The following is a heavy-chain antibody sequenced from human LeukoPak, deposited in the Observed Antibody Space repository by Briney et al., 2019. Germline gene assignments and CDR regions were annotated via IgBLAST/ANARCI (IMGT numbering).Heavy chain of an antibody. Sequence: GASVKVSCKASGYTFTSNYMHWVRQAPGQGLEWMGVINPSGGATNYAQKFQGRVTMTRDTSTSTVYMELSSLRSEDTAVYYCARWRRGHSIGWYVGTSDYWGQGTLVTISS. CDR3: ARWRRGHSIGWYVGTSDY. CDR2: INPSGGAT. V-gene: IGHV1-46*01. CDR1: GYTFTSNY. J-gene: IGHJ4*02. D-gene: IGHD6-19*01.